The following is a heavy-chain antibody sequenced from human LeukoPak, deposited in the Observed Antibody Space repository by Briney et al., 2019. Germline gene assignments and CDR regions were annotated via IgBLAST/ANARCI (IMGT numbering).Heavy chain of an antibody. D-gene: IGHD3-10*01. J-gene: IGHJ4*02. CDR3: ARDLGTGNSGSLADY. CDR2: ISAYNGNT. Sequence: GASVNVSFKSSVYTFTNYGISWVRPAPGQGREGMGWISAYNGNTNYAQKLQGRVTMTTDTSTSTAYMELRSLRSADTAVYYCARDLGTGNSGSLADYWGQGTLVTVSS. V-gene: IGHV1-18*01. CDR1: VYTFTNYG.